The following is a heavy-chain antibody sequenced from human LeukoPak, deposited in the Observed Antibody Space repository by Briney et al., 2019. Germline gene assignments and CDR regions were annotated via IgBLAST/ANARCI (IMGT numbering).Heavy chain of an antibody. CDR1: GFTFGNFW. CDR2: ITNNGNTR. D-gene: IGHD1-26*01. Sequence: GGSLRLSCAASGFTFGNFWMHWVRQVPGEGLVWVSRITNNGNTRTYADSVEGRSTISRDNAKDILYLQMNSLRADDTAVYYCTREAYGSSHFDYWGRGTLVTVSS. V-gene: IGHV3-74*01. CDR3: TREAYGSSHFDY. J-gene: IGHJ4*02.